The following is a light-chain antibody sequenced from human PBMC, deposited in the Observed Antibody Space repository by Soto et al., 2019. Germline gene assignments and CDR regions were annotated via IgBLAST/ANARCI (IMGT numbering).Light chain of an antibody. J-gene: IGLJ2*01. CDR2: EVS. V-gene: IGLV2-8*01. Sequence: QAVVTQPPSASGSPGQSVTISCTGTSSDVGDYKFVSWYQQHPGKAPKLMIYEVSRRPSGVPDRFSGSKSGNTASLTVSGLQAEDEADYYCSSYAGNNNVVFGGGTKLTV. CDR1: SSDVGDYKF. CDR3: SSYAGNNNVV.